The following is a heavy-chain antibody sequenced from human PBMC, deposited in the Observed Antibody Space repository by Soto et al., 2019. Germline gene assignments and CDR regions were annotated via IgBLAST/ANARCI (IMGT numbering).Heavy chain of an antibody. J-gene: IGHJ4*02. D-gene: IGHD1-1*01. V-gene: IGHV3-33*01. CDR1: GFTFSSYG. CDR2: IWYDGSNK. CDR3: ARDLLRTGTTNFDY. Sequence: GGSLRLSCAASGFTFSSYGMHWVRQAPGKGLEWVAVIWYDGSNKYYADSVKGRFTISRDNSKNTLYLQMNSLRAEDTAVYYCARDLLRTGTTNFDYWGQGTLVTVSS.